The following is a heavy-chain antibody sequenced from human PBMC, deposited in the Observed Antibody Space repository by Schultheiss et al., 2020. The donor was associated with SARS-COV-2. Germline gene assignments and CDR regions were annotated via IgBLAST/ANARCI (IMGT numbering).Heavy chain of an antibody. J-gene: IGHJ4*02. V-gene: IGHV3-48*01. D-gene: IGHD2-15*01. Sequence: GGSLRLSCAASGFTFSSYSMNWVRQAPGKGLEWVSYISSSGSTIYYADSVKGRFTISRDNSKNTLYLQMNSLRAEDTAVYYCTTDEGGYCSGGSCYLFDYWGQGTLVTVSS. CDR3: TTDEGGYCSGGSCYLFDY. CDR2: ISSSGSTI. CDR1: GFTFSSYS.